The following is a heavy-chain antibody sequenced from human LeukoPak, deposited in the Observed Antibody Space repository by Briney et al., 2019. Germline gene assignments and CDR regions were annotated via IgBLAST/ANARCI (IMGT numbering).Heavy chain of an antibody. J-gene: IGHJ4*02. CDR3: ARDFGWLLDY. Sequence: GGSLRLSCAASGFTFSSCAMHWVRQAPGKGLEWVAVISYDGSNKYYADSVKGRFTISRDNSKNTLYLQMNSLRAEDTAVYYCARDFGWLLDYWGQGTLVTVSS. D-gene: IGHD5-18*01. CDR1: GFTFSSCA. V-gene: IGHV3-30-3*01. CDR2: ISYDGSNK.